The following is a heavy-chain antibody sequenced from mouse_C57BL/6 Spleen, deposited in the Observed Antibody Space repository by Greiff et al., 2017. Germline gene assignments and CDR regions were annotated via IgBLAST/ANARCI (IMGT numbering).Heavy chain of an antibody. D-gene: IGHD2-3*01. J-gene: IGHJ2*01. CDR1: GFSLTSYA. CDR2: IWTGGGT. CDR3: ARNVQGDGYDD. Sequence: VQVVESGPGLVAPSQSLSITCTVSGFSLTSYAISWVRQPPGQGLEWLGVIWTGGGTNFTSALTSTLSISKDNSKSQVFLKMNSLQADDTARYYCARNVQGDGYDDWGQGTTLTVSA. V-gene: IGHV2-9-1*01.